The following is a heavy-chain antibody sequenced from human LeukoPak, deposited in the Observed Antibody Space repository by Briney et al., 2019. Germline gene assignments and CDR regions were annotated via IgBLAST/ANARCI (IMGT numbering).Heavy chain of an antibody. CDR1: GFSFRSFE. V-gene: IGHV3-48*03. CDR3: ARSTELSDPYFYYGMDV. Sequence: GGSLRLSCAASGFSFRSFEMSWVRQAPGKGLECIAYISSASGTIYHADSVKGRFTISRDNANNSLYLLMNSLRAEDTAIYYCARSTELSDPYFYYGMDVWGQGTTVTVSS. D-gene: IGHD1-26*01. J-gene: IGHJ6*02. CDR2: ISSASGTI.